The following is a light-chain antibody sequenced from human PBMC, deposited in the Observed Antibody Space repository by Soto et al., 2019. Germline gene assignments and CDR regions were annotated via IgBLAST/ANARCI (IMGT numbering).Light chain of an antibody. CDR1: PSVSSSY. CDR2: GAS. Sequence: EIVLTQSPGTLSLSPGERATLSCRASPSVSSSYLAWYQQKPGQAPRLLLYGASSRATGIPARFSGSGSGTDFTRTISRLEPEDFAVEYGQQYGSSPRITCGRGTRLESK. V-gene: IGKV3-20*01. CDR3: QQYGSSPRIT. J-gene: IGKJ5*01.